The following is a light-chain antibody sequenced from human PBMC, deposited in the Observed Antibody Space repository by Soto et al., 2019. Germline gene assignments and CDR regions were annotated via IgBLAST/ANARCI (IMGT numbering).Light chain of an antibody. Sequence: QSALTQPASGSGSPGQSITISCTGTSSDVGGYNYVSWYQQHPGKAPKLMIYEVSNRPSGVSNRFSGSKSGNTASLTISGLHAEDEADYYCSSYTSSSTYVFGTGTKLTVL. CDR3: SSYTSSSTYV. CDR2: EVS. V-gene: IGLV2-14*01. CDR1: SSDVGGYNY. J-gene: IGLJ1*01.